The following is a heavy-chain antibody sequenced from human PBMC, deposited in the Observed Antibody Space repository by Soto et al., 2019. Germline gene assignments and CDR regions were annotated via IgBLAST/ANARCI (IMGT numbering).Heavy chain of an antibody. CDR2: IYHSGST. CDR3: ARAARLQFDY. CDR1: GGSISSGGYS. Sequence: SETLSLTCAVSGGSISSGGYSWSWIRQPPGKGLEWIGYIYHSGSTYYNPSLKSRVTISVDRSKNQFSLKLSSVTAADTAVYYCARAARLQFDYWGHGTLVTVSP. J-gene: IGHJ4*01. D-gene: IGHD2-15*01. V-gene: IGHV4-30-2*01.